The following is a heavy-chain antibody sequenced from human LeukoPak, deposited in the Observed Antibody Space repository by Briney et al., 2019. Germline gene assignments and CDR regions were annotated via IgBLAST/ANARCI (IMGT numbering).Heavy chain of an antibody. J-gene: IGHJ4*02. Sequence: GGCLRLSCAASGFTFSSYGMHWVRQAPGKGLEWVAVIWYDGSNKYYADSVKGRFTISRDNSKNTLYLQMNSLRAEDTAVYYCARGREWELRASLDYWGQGTLVTVSS. D-gene: IGHD1-26*01. CDR1: GFTFSSYG. V-gene: IGHV3-33*01. CDR2: IWYDGSNK. CDR3: ARGREWELRASLDY.